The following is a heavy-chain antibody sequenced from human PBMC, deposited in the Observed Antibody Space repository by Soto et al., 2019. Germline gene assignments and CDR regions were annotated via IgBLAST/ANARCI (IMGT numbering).Heavy chain of an antibody. V-gene: IGHV3-23*04. D-gene: IGHD2-15*01. CDR1: GFTFSSYA. CDR3: AKSPCSGGSCYAYFDY. CDR2: ISGSGGST. Sequence: EVQLVESGGGLVQPGGSLRLSCAASGFTFSSYAMSWVRQAPGKGLEWVSAISGSGGSTYYADSVKGRFTISRDNSKNTLYLQMNSLRAEDTAVYYCAKSPCSGGSCYAYFDYWGQGTLVTVSS. J-gene: IGHJ4*02.